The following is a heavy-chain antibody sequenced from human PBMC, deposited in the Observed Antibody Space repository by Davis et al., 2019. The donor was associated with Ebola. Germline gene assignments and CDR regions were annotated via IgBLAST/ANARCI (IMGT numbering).Heavy chain of an antibody. CDR3: ATRRRITIFGVVIADYYYFMDV. J-gene: IGHJ6*03. CDR1: GYTFTSYY. CDR2: ITPRGGST. Sequence: ASSVKVSCKASGYTFTSYYMHWVRQPPAQGLEWLGIITPRGGSTSYAQKFQGRVTMTRDTSTSTVYMELSSLRSEDTAVDYCATRRRITIFGVVIADYYYFMDVWGKGTTVTVSS. D-gene: IGHD3-3*01. V-gene: IGHV1-46*01.